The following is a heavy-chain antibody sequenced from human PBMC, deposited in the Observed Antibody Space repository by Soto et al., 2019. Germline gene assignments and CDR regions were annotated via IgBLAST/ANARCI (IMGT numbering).Heavy chain of an antibody. CDR2: VYYSGNT. D-gene: IGHD6-13*01. Sequence: QVQLQESGPGLVKPSETLSLTCTISGGSISPYYWSWIRQPPGKGLEWIWYVYYSGNTNYNPSLESRVTRSVDTSRNRFSLNLTSATAADTAVYYCARKGAAASYAHYYMDVWGRGTAVTVSS. CDR3: ARKGAAASYAHYYMDV. V-gene: IGHV4-59*01. J-gene: IGHJ6*03. CDR1: GGSISPYY.